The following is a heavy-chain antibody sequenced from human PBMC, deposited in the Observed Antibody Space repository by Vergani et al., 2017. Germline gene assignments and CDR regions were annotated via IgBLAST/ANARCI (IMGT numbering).Heavy chain of an antibody. CDR2: ISPYNGHT. V-gene: IGHV1-18*01. Sequence: QVQLVQSGAEVKKPGASVKVSCKASGYTFRNYRITWVRQASGQGLEWLGWISPYNGHTKYAQKLQDRVTMITDTSTTTAYIEVRGLRSDDTAVYYCARGRLKIEGVTSNWFDPWGQGTLVTVSS. CDR1: GYTFRNYR. CDR3: ARGRLKIEGVTSNWFDP. J-gene: IGHJ5*02. D-gene: IGHD1-26*01.